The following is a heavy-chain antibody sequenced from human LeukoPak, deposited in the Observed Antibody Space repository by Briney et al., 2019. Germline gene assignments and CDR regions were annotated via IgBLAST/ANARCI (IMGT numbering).Heavy chain of an antibody. J-gene: IGHJ4*02. CDR2: ISYDGSNK. V-gene: IGHV3-30-3*02. D-gene: IGHD3-10*01. CDR3: AKDLGGEGGSGFPGY. Sequence: PGGSLRLSCAASGFTFSSYAMHWVRQAPGKGLEWVAVISYDGSNKYYADSVKGRFTISRDNSKNTLYLQMNSLRAEDTAVYNCAKDLGGEGGSGFPGYWGQGTLVTVSS. CDR1: GFTFSSYA.